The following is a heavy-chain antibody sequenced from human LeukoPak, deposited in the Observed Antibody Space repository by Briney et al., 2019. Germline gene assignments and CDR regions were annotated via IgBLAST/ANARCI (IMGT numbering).Heavy chain of an antibody. CDR2: IYTSGST. CDR1: GGSISSGSYY. V-gene: IGHV4-61*02. J-gene: IGHJ4*02. D-gene: IGHD6-19*01. CDR3: ARVAVAGMVDY. Sequence: SETLSLTCTVSGGSISSGSYYWSWIRQPAGRGLEWIERIYTSGSTNYNPSLKSRVTISVDTSKIQFSLKLSSVTAADTAVYYCARVAVAGMVDYWGQGTLVTVSS.